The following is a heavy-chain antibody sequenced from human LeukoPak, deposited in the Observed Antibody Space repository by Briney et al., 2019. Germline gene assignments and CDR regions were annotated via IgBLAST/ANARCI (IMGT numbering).Heavy chain of an antibody. CDR2: IYYSGST. Sequence: SETLSITCTVSGGSISSSSYYWGWIRQPPGKGLEWIGSIYYSGSTYYNPSLKSRVTISVDTSKNQFSLKLSSVTAADTAVYYCARQGAVAFDYWGQGTLVTVSS. CDR1: GGSISSSSYY. CDR3: ARQGAVAFDY. V-gene: IGHV4-39*01. D-gene: IGHD6-19*01. J-gene: IGHJ4*02.